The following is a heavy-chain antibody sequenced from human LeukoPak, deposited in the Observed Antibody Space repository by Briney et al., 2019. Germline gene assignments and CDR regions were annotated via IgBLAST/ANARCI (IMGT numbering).Heavy chain of an antibody. V-gene: IGHV3-11*06. J-gene: IGHJ4*02. CDR1: GFTFSDYY. D-gene: IGHD6-13*01. CDR2: ISSSSSYT. Sequence: GGSLRLSCAASGFTFSDYYMSWIRQAPGKGLEWVSYISSSSSYTNYVDSVKGRFTISRDNTKNSLYLQMNSLRAEDTAVYHCARDFRRSSSWPFGYWGQGTLVTVSS. CDR3: ARDFRRSSSWPFGY.